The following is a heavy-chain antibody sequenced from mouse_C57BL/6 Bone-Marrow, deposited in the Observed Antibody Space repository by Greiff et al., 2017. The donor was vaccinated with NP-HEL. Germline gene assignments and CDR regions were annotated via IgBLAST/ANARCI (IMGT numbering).Heavy chain of an antibody. J-gene: IGHJ2*01. V-gene: IGHV1-55*01. Sequence: QVQLQQSGAELVKPGAPVKMSCKASGYTFTSYWITWVKQRPGQGLEWIGDIYPGSGSTNYNEKFKSKATLTVDTSSSTAYMQLSSLTSEDSAVYYCARPGFYGSSSYYFDYWGQGTTLTVSS. CDR3: ARPGFYGSSSYYFDY. D-gene: IGHD1-1*01. CDR1: GYTFTSYW. CDR2: IYPGSGST.